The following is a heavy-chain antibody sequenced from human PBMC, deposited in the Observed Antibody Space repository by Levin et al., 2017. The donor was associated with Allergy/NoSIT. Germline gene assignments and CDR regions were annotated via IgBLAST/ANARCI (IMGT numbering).Heavy chain of an antibody. V-gene: IGHV3-23*01. CDR2: ISGSGGST. D-gene: IGHD3-9*01. CDR3: AKNDILTGYYNAVDY. J-gene: IGHJ4*02. Sequence: GGSLRLSCAASGFTFSSYAMSWVRQAPGKGLEWVSAISGSGGSTYYADSVKGRFTISRDNSKNTLYRQMNSLEAEDTAVYYCAKNDILTGYYNAVDYWGQGTLVTVSS. CDR1: GFTFSSYA.